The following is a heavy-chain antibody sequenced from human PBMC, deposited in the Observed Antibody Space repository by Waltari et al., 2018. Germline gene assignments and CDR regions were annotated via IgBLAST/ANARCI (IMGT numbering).Heavy chain of an antibody. Sequence: QVRLQQWGTGLLKPSETLSLTCAVYGESFSGLYWSWIRQPPGRGLEWIGEIYNDGSTNYNPSLKGRVSMSVDTSKNQFSLNLRSVTAADTAVYYCARAPFGGYDYVGGTYRYFYYYMDVWGKGTTVAVSS. CDR2: IYNDGST. CDR3: ARAPFGGYDYVGGTYRYFYYYMDV. V-gene: IGHV4-34*01. D-gene: IGHD3-16*02. CDR1: GESFSGLY. J-gene: IGHJ6*03.